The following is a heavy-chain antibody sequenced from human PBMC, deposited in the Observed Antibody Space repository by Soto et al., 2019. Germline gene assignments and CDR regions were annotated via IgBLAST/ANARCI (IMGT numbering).Heavy chain of an antibody. CDR2: IYYSGST. D-gene: IGHD3-10*01. J-gene: IGHJ6*02. Sequence: QVQLQESGPGLVKPSQTLSLTCTVSGGSISSGGYYWSWIRQHPGKGLEWIGYIYYSGSTYYNPSLKRRVTLSVDTSKNQFSLKLSSVTAADTAVYYCAGDTRVIGGMDVWGQGTTVTVSS. CDR3: AGDTRVIGGMDV. V-gene: IGHV4-31*03. CDR1: GGSISSGGYY.